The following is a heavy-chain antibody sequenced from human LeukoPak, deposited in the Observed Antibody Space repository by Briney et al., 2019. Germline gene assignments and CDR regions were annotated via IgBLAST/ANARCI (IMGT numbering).Heavy chain of an antibody. V-gene: IGHV1-69*05. D-gene: IGHD3-9*01. Sequence: GASVKVSRMASLYTLTGYYMYWVRRAPGQGVKGMGGIIPIFGAAHYAQKVQGRVTITTYRAKSTAYMRLSRLRSKDKAAYYCARARYFVWLSPRYYYYMDVWGKGTTVTVSS. CDR3: ARARYFVWLSPRYYYYMDV. J-gene: IGHJ6*03. CDR2: IIPIFGAA. CDR1: LYTLTGYY.